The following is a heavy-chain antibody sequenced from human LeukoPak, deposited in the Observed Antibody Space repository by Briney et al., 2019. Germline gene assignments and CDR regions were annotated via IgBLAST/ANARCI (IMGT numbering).Heavy chain of an antibody. CDR2: INHKGST. J-gene: IGHJ3*02. D-gene: IGHD5-18*01. CDR3: ARSRSGYSYDHAAFEI. Sequence: SETLSLTCTVSGDSISTYYWSWIRQPPGKGLEWIACINHKGSTTSNPSLRSRVTISVDTSRNQFSLKLSSVTAADTAVYYCARSRSGYSYDHAAFEIWGQGTMVTVSS. V-gene: IGHV4-59*01. CDR1: GDSISTYY.